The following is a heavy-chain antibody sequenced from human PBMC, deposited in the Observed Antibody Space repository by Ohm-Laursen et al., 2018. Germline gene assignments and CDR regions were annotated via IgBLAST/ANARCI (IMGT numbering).Heavy chain of an antibody. D-gene: IGHD3-22*01. Sequence: TQTLTLTCTFSGFSLSTSGMCVSWIRQPPGKALEWLARIDWDDDKYYSTSLKTRLTISKDTSKNQVVLTMTNMDPVDTATYYCARIRYDSSGYYYRDYYYGMDVWGQGTTVTVSS. J-gene: IGHJ6*02. CDR2: IDWDDDK. CDR3: ARIRYDSSGYYYRDYYYGMDV. CDR1: GFSLSTSGMC. V-gene: IGHV2-70*11.